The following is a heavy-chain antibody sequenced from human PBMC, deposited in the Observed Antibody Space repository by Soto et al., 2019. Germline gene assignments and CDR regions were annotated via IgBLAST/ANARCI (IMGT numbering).Heavy chain of an antibody. V-gene: IGHV4-59*08. CDR1: GGSISSYY. CDR2: IYYSGST. J-gene: IGHJ4*02. Sequence: SETLSLTCTVSGGSISSYYWSWIRQPPGKGLEWIGYIYYSGSTNYNPSLKSRVTISVDTSKNPFSLKLSSVTAADTAVYYCARHQPPYDFWSGHSPVDYWGQGTLVTVSS. D-gene: IGHD3-3*01. CDR3: ARHQPPYDFWSGHSPVDY.